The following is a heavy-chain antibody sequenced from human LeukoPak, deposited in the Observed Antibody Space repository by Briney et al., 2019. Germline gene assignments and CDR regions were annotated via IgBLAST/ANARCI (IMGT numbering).Heavy chain of an antibody. CDR2: IYYSGST. V-gene: IGHV4-31*03. CDR1: GGSISSGGYY. D-gene: IGHD6-19*01. Sequence: SETLSLACTVSGGSISSGGYYWSWIRQHPGKGLEWIGYIYYSGSTYYNPSLKSRVTISVDTSKNQFSLKLSSVTAADTAVYYCARGGVYSSGWYQLGYWGQGTLVTVSS. J-gene: IGHJ4*02. CDR3: ARGGVYSSGWYQLGY.